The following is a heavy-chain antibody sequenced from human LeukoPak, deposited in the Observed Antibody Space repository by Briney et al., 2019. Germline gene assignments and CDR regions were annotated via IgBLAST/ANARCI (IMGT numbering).Heavy chain of an antibody. D-gene: IGHD3-16*01. Sequence: SETLSLTCTVSDDSISDYYRGWIRHPAGKGLEWIGRIYTSGSTNYNPSLKSRVTMSVDTSKNQFSLKLSSVTAADTAVYYCAREALGPVGYYYYYMDVWGKGTTVTVSS. J-gene: IGHJ6*03. CDR3: AREALGPVGYYYYYMDV. V-gene: IGHV4-4*07. CDR1: DDSISDYY. CDR2: IYTSGST.